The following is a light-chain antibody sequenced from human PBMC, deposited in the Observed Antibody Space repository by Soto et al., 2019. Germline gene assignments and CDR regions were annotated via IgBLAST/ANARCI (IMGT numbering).Light chain of an antibody. CDR3: HQASSFPLT. CDR2: KAS. CDR1: QVISSW. J-gene: IGKJ4*01. Sequence: DIQMTQSPSSVSASVGDTVTITCRASQVISSWLAWYQHKPGTSPKLLIYKASNLQPGVPSRFSGSGSEADYTFTLTIRNLQPEDFATYYCHQASSFPLTFGGGTKVEIK. V-gene: IGKV1-12*01.